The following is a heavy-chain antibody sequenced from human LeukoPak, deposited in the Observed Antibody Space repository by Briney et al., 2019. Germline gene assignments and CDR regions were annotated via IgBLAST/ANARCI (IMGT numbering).Heavy chain of an antibody. CDR1: GYTFTSYD. Sequence: GVSVKVSCKASGYTFTSYDINWVRQATGQGLEWMGWMNPNSGNTGYAQKFQGRVTMTRNTSISTAYMELSSLRSEDTAVYYCARARSRLVRDLLYWGQGTLVTVSS. J-gene: IGHJ4*02. CDR3: ARARSRLVRDLLY. V-gene: IGHV1-8*01. D-gene: IGHD6-19*01. CDR2: MNPNSGNT.